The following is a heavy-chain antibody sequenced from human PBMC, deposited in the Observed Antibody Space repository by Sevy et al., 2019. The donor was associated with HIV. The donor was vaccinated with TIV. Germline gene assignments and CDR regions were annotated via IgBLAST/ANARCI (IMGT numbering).Heavy chain of an antibody. J-gene: IGHJ6*03. CDR1: GGSISSYY. V-gene: IGHV4-59*08. CDR2: IYYSGST. Sequence: SETLSLTCTVSGGSISSYYWSWIRQPPGKGLEWIGYIYYSGSTNYNPSLKSRVTISVDTSKNQFSLKLSSVTAADTAGYYCARHIPGSSSIYYYYYYYMDVWGKGTTVTVSS. D-gene: IGHD6-13*01. CDR3: ARHIPGSSSIYYYYYYYMDV.